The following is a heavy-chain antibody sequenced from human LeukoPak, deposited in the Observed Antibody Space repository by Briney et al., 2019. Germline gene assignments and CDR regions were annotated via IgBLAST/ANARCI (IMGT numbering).Heavy chain of an antibody. J-gene: IGHJ4*02. Sequence: PSGTLSLTCTVYGGSFRGYYWTWIRQSPGKGLQWIGEVIHSGATNYNPSLTSRLIISVDTSRNQFSLKLSSVTAADTAVYYCARGYDSGGYYAYFDYWGQGALVTVSS. CDR2: VIHSGAT. CDR3: ARGYDSGGYYAYFDY. CDR1: GGSFRGYY. D-gene: IGHD3-22*01. V-gene: IGHV4-34*12.